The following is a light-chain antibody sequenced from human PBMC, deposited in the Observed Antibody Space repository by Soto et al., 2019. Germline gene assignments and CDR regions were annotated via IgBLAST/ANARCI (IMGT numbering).Light chain of an antibody. CDR2: AES. CDR1: ESISSW. CDR3: QQVKSYPRT. J-gene: IGKJ4*01. V-gene: IGKV1-5*01. Sequence: DIQMTQSPSTLSASVGDTVTITCRASESISSWLAWYQEKPGKPPKLLIYAESTLQSGVPSRFSGSGSGTRGTLTISSLQPEDCATYYGQQVKSYPRTFGGGTKVDIK.